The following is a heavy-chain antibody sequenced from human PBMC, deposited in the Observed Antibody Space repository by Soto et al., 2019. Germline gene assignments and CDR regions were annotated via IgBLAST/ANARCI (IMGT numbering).Heavy chain of an antibody. J-gene: IGHJ5*02. V-gene: IGHV4-30-4*01. CDR2: IYYSGST. CDR1: GVSISSGDYY. D-gene: IGHD6-13*01. Sequence: SETLSLTCTVSGVSISSGDYYWSWIRQPPGKGLEWIGYIYYSGSTYYNPSLKSRVTISVDTSKNQFSLKLSSVTAADTAVYYCARERPGGSRLDPWGQGTLVTVS. CDR3: ARERPGGSRLDP.